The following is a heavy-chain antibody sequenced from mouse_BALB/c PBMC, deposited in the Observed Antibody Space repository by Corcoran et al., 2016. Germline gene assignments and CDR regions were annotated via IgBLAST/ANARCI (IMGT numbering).Heavy chain of an antibody. Sequence: QIQLVQSGPELKKPGETVKISCKASGYTFTNYGMNWVKQAPGKGLKWMGWINTYTGEPTYADDFKGRFAFSLETSASTAYLQINNLKNEDTATYFCARSWYYLDYWGQGTTLTVSS. CDR1: GYTFTNYG. V-gene: IGHV9-3-1*01. J-gene: IGHJ2*01. CDR2: INTYTGEP. CDR3: ARSWYYLDY.